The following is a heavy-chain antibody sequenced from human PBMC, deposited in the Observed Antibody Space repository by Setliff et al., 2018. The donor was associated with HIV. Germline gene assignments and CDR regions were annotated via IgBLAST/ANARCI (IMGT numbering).Heavy chain of an antibody. V-gene: IGHV1-46*01. CDR3: ARAPYYDRSGYPGANDAFDI. CDR2: INPSGGST. CDR1: GYTFTSFY. Sequence: WASVKVSCKASGYTFTSFYLHWVRQAPGQGLEWMGIINPSGGSTYYAQKFQGRATMPWDTSTSTVYMELSSLRSEDTAVYYCARAPYYDRSGYPGANDAFDIWGQGTMVTVSS. D-gene: IGHD3-22*01. J-gene: IGHJ3*02.